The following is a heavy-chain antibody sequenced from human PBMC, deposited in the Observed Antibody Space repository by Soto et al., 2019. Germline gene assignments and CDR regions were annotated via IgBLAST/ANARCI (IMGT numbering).Heavy chain of an antibody. J-gene: IGHJ6*02. Sequence: SETLSLTCTVSGGSINPYYWSWIRQPPGKGLEWIGIIYYRGSTNYNPSLKSRVTISVDTSKNQFSLKLSSVTAADTAVYYCASHEGLRGSSGYYYYYGMDVWGQGTTVTVSS. CDR3: ASHEGLRGSSGYYYYYGMDV. D-gene: IGHD6-25*01. CDR1: GGSINPYY. CDR2: IYYRGST. V-gene: IGHV4-59*08.